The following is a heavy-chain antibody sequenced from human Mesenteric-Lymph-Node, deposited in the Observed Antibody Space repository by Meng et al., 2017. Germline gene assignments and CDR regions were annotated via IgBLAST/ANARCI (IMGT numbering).Heavy chain of an antibody. Sequence: QVHLVQFGSELKKPGRSVNVSCKASGYTFTSYPMNWVRQAPGQGLEWMGWISTNTGNPTYAQGFTGRFVFSVDTSVSTAYLQISSLKAEDTAVYYCGTLKYTSGFYGPAYWGQGALVTVSS. V-gene: IGHV7-4-1*02. CDR2: ISTNTGNP. J-gene: IGHJ4*02. CDR3: GTLKYTSGFYGPAY. CDR1: GYTFTSYP. D-gene: IGHD6-19*01.